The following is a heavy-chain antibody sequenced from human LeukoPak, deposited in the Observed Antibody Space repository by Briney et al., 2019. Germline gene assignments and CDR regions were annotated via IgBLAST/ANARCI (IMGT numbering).Heavy chain of an antibody. J-gene: IGHJ5*01. D-gene: IGHD6-19*01. Sequence: PGGSLRLSCAASGFTFDDYAMHWVRQAPGKGLEWVSGISWNSGSIGYADSGKGRFTISRDNAKNSLYLQMNSLRAEDTALYYCAEAPSSGWYDCWGQGTLVTVSS. V-gene: IGHV3-9*01. CDR1: GFTFDDYA. CDR3: AEAPSSGWYDC. CDR2: ISWNSGSI.